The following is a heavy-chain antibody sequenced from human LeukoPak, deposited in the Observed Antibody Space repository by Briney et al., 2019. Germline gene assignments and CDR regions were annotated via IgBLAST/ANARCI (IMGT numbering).Heavy chain of an antibody. Sequence: GGTLRLSCGASGFTFSSHGMNWVRQAPGKGLEWVSGISPSGGITYYTDSVKGRFTISRDNSKNTLYLQMNSLRTEDTAVYYCAKSGNNRFDYWGQGTLVTVSS. CDR3: AKSGNNRFDY. J-gene: IGHJ4*02. CDR1: GFTFSSHG. D-gene: IGHD4-23*01. CDR2: ISPSGGIT. V-gene: IGHV3-23*01.